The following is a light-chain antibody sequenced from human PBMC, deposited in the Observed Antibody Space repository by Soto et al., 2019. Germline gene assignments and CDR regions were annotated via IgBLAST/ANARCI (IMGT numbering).Light chain of an antibody. CDR2: DAS. CDR1: QSVSRY. J-gene: IGKJ4*01. Sequence: ELVLTQSPATLSLSPGERATLSCRASQSVSRYLAWYQQKPGQAPRLLIYDASNRATGIPGRFSGSGSGTDVTLNISSLETEEFAVYYCQQRSNWFLTFGRGTKVEIK. V-gene: IGKV3-11*01. CDR3: QQRSNWFLT.